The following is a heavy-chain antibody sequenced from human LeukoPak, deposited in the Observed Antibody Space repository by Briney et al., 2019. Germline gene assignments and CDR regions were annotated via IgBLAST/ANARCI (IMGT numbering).Heavy chain of an antibody. J-gene: IGHJ4*02. D-gene: IGHD3-3*01. CDR2: IYTSGST. CDR3: ARGRFLEWLSRHDYFDY. V-gene: IGHV4-61*02. Sequence: SETLSLTCTVSGGSISSGGYYWSWIRQPAGKGLEWIGRIYTSGSTNYNPSLKSRVTMSVDTSKNQFSLKLSSVTAADTAVYYCARGRFLEWLSRHDYFDYWGQGTLVTVSS. CDR1: GGSISSGGYY.